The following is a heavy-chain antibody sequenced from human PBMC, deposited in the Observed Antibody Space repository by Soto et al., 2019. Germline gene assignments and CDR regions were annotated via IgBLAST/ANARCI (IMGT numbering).Heavy chain of an antibody. Sequence: EVQLVESGGGLVQPGGSLRLSCAASGFTFSDHYMDWVRQAPGKGLEWVGRSRNKANSYTTEYAASVRGRFTISRDDSKTSLYLKMNSLKTEDAAVYYCARDLGSWGQGTLVTVSS. CDR3: ARDLGS. CDR2: SRNKANSYTT. J-gene: IGHJ5*02. V-gene: IGHV3-72*01. CDR1: GFTFSDHY.